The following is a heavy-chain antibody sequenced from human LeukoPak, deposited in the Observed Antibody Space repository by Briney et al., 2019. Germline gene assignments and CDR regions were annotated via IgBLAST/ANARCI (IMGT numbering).Heavy chain of an antibody. CDR2: IYPGDSDT. Sequence: GESLKISCKGSGYSFTSYWIGWVRQMPGKGLEWMGIIYPGDSDTRYSPSFQGQVTISADKSISTAYLQWSSLQASDTAIYYCARLDCSSTSCYDYYYYGMDVWGQGTTVTVSS. D-gene: IGHD2-2*01. CDR1: GYSFTSYW. CDR3: ARLDCSSTSCYDYYYYGMDV. V-gene: IGHV5-51*01. J-gene: IGHJ6*02.